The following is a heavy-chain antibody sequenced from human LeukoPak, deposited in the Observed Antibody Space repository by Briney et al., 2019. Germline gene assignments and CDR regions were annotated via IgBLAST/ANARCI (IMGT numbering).Heavy chain of an antibody. CDR2: ISGSGGST. Sequence: PGGSLRLSCAASGFTFSSYAMSWVRQAPGKGLEWVSAISGSGGSTYYADSVKGRFTISRDNSKNTLYLQMNSLRAEDTAVYYCAKDYYGSGSYRHFDYWGQGTLVTVSS. CDR3: AKDYYGSGSYRHFDY. D-gene: IGHD3-10*01. J-gene: IGHJ4*02. V-gene: IGHV3-23*01. CDR1: GFTFSSYA.